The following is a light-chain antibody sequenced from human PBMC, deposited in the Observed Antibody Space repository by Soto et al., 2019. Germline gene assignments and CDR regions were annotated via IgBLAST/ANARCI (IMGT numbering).Light chain of an antibody. J-gene: IGLJ2*01. V-gene: IGLV2-14*01. CDR3: SSYSSSNTLHLV. CDR2: DVS. CDR1: SSDVGGYNY. Sequence: QSALTQPASVSGSPGQSITISCTGTSSDVGGYNYVSWYQQHPGKAPKLMIYDVSKRPSGVSNRFSGSKSGNTASLTISGLQAEDEADYYCSSYSSSNTLHLVFGGGTKLTVL.